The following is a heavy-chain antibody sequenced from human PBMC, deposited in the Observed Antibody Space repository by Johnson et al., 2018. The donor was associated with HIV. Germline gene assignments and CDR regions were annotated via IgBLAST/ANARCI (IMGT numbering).Heavy chain of an antibody. Sequence: VQLVESGGGVVRPGGSLRLSCAASGFTFDDYGMNWVRQAPGKGLEWVSAISGSGGSTYYADSVKGRFTISRDNSKNTLYLQMNSLRAEDTAVYYCARGGSGSAQKGGDAFDIWGQGTMVTVSS. CDR1: GFTFDDYG. J-gene: IGHJ3*02. D-gene: IGHD1-26*01. V-gene: IGHV3-23*04. CDR2: ISGSGGST. CDR3: ARGGSGSAQKGGDAFDI.